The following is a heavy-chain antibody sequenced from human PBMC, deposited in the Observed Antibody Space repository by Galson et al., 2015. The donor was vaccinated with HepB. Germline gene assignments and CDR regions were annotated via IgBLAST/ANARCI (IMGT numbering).Heavy chain of an antibody. CDR3: ALPFTSFAFDI. V-gene: IGHV3-30-3*01. CDR1: GFTFSSYA. D-gene: IGHD3-16*01. Sequence: SGAEVKKPGESLRLSCAASGFTFSSYAMHWVRQAPGKGLEWVAVISYDGSNKYYADSVKGRFTISRDNSKNTLYLQMNSLRAEDTAVYYCALPFTSFAFDIWGQGTMVTVSS. CDR2: ISYDGSNK. J-gene: IGHJ3*02.